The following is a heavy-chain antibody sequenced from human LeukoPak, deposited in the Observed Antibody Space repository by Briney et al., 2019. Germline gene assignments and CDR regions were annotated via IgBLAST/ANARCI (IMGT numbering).Heavy chain of an antibody. CDR3: VRYTDHYYFDY. Sequence: KPGESLKISCKGSGYSFTSYWIGWVRQMPGKGLEWMGIIYPGDSDTRYSPSFQGQVTISADKSISTAYLQWSSLNTSDTAIYYCVRYTDHYYFDYWGQGTLVTVSS. D-gene: IGHD1-1*01. CDR2: IYPGDSDT. V-gene: IGHV5-51*01. J-gene: IGHJ4*02. CDR1: GYSFTSYW.